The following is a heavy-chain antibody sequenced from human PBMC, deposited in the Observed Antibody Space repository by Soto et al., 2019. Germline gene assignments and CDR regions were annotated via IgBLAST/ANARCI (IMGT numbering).Heavy chain of an antibody. Sequence: RLFCAASGFTFDDYAMHWVRQGPGKGLEWVSGISWNSGGIGYADSVKGRFTISRDNAKNSLYLQMDRLRPEDTAFYYCAKSPHDILIGSAFDYWGQGTLVTVSS. CDR2: ISWNSGGI. CDR1: GFTFDDYA. V-gene: IGHV3-9*01. CDR3: AKSPHDILIGSAFDY. J-gene: IGHJ4*02. D-gene: IGHD3-9*01.